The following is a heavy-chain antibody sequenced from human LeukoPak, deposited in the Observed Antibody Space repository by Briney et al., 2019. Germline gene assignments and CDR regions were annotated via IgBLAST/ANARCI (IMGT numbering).Heavy chain of an antibody. J-gene: IGHJ3*02. V-gene: IGHV3-23*01. CDR3: AKGLSRVAGTSDAFDI. CDR2: ISPSGGIT. Sequence: GGSLRLSCGASGFTFSSHGMNWVRQAPGKGLEWVSGISPSGGITYYTDSVKGRFTISRDNSKNTVSLQMNRLRAEHTAVYYCAKGLSRVAGTSDAFDIWGQGTMVTVSS. CDR1: GFTFSSHG. D-gene: IGHD6-19*01.